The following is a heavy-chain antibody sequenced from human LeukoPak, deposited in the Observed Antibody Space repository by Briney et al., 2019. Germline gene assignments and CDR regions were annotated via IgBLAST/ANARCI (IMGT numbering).Heavy chain of an antibody. V-gene: IGHV3-30*18. CDR3: VKEGGEYSYSYGDY. CDR1: GFSFNNYA. D-gene: IGHD3-16*01. J-gene: IGHJ4*02. CDR2: ISYDGGDK. Sequence: TGKSLRLSCAASGFSFNNYAMYWVRQAPGKGLEWVALISYDGGDKYYAESMKGRITISRDNAENTLYLQMNNLRPDDTAFYFCVKEGGEYSYSYGDYLGQGNLVTVSS.